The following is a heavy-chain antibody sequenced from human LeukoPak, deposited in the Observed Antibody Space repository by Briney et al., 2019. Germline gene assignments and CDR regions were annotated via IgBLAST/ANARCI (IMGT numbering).Heavy chain of an antibody. D-gene: IGHD4-23*01. CDR1: GFTFSNYG. CDR3: AKDSGGNQFSYYMDV. CDR2: IWYDGSNK. J-gene: IGHJ6*03. V-gene: IGHV3-30*02. Sequence: GGSLRLSCAASGFTFSNYGIHWVRQAPGKGLEWVAFIWYDGSNKYYADSVKGRFTISRDNSKNTLYLQMNSLRAEDTAVCYCAKDSGGNQFSYYMDVWSKGTTVTVSS.